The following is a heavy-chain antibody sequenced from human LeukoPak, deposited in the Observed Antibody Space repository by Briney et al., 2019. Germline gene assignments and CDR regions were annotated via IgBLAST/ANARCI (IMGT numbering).Heavy chain of an antibody. CDR1: GFIFSSYW. CDR3: AELGITMIGGV. J-gene: IGHJ6*04. V-gene: IGHV3-7*01. Sequence: GGSLRHSCAASGFIFSSYWMSWVRQAPGKGLEWVANIKQDGSEKYYVDSVKGRFTISRDNAKNSLYLQMNSLRAEDTAVYYCAELGITMIGGVWGKGTTVTISS. CDR2: IKQDGSEK. D-gene: IGHD3-10*02.